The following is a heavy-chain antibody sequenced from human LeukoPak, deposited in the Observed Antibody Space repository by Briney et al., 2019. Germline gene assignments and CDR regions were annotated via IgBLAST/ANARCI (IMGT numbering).Heavy chain of an antibody. J-gene: IGHJ6*02. CDR1: GFTFDDYA. Sequence: QPGRSLILSCAASGFTFDDYAMHWVRPAPGKGLEGVSGISWNSGSISYADSVKGRFTICRDNAKNSLYLQMYSLRAEDTALYYCAKDIPYYYDSSGYQGGMDVWGQGTTVTVSS. D-gene: IGHD3-22*01. CDR2: ISWNSGSI. V-gene: IGHV3-9*01. CDR3: AKDIPYYYDSSGYQGGMDV.